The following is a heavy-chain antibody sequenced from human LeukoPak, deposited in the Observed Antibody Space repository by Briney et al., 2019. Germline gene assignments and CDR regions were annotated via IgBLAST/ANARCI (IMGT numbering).Heavy chain of an antibody. CDR1: GGSISSSSYY. CDR2: IYYSGST. J-gene: IGHJ4*02. CDR3: TRNDRWLVPGY. V-gene: IGHV4-39*07. Sequence: SETLSLTCTVSGGSISSSSYYWGWIRQPPGKGLEWIASIYYSGSTYYNPSLKSRVTISLDTSENQISLKLSSVTAADTAMYYCTRNDRWLVPGYWGQGTLVTVSS. D-gene: IGHD6-19*01.